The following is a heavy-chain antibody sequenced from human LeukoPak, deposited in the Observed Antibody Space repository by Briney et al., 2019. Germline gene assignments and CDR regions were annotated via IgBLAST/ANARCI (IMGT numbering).Heavy chain of an antibody. CDR2: ISSSSSTI. J-gene: IGHJ3*02. CDR1: GFTISPYS. V-gene: IGHV3-48*04. Sequence: GGSLRLSCVASGFTISPYSMNWVRQAPGKGLEWVSYISSSSSTIYNADSVKGRFTISRDNAKNSLYLQMNSLRAEDTAVYYCARALTSRDSSGYFIDAFDIWGQGTMVTVSS. D-gene: IGHD3-22*01. CDR3: ARALTSRDSSGYFIDAFDI.